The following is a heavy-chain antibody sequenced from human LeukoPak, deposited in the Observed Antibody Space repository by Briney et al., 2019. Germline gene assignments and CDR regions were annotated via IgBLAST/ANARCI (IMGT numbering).Heavy chain of an antibody. Sequence: SSETLSLTCTVSGDSISSYYWSWIRQPPGKGLEWIGYIYHSGNTNSNPSLKSRVTISVDTTKNQFSLKLSSVTAADTAVYYRARSIIVVVAAGALDIWGQGTMVTVSS. J-gene: IGHJ3*02. D-gene: IGHD2-21*02. CDR2: IYHSGNT. CDR1: GDSISSYY. V-gene: IGHV4-59*08. CDR3: ARSIIVVVAAGALDI.